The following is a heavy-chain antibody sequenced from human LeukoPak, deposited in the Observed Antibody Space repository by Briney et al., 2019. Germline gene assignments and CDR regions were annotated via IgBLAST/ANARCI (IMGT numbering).Heavy chain of an antibody. CDR1: GFTFNDAW. J-gene: IGHJ5*02. Sequence: PGGSLRLSCEASGFTFNDAWKTWVRQAPGKGLEWIGRIKSKADGGTINYAAPVKGRFTISRDDSKNTLYLQMNSLKTEDTAVYYCTAGVAVTGTGAWGQGTLVTVSS. D-gene: IGHD6-19*01. CDR3: TAGVAVTGTGA. CDR2: IKSKADGGTI. V-gene: IGHV3-15*01.